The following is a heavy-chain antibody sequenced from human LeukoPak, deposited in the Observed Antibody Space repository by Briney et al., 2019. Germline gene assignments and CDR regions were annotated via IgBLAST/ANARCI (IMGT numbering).Heavy chain of an antibody. J-gene: IGHJ4*02. CDR2: VNHSGRT. CDR1: GGSFSGYY. D-gene: IGHD3-16*01. V-gene: IGHV4-34*01. Sequence: PSETLSLTCAVYGGSFSGYYWSWIRQSPGKGLEWIGEVNHSGRTNYNPSLKSRVTISVDTSKNQFSLKLSSVTAADTAVYYCARSVWSTEYYFDYWGQGTLVTVSS. CDR3: ARSVWSTEYYFDY.